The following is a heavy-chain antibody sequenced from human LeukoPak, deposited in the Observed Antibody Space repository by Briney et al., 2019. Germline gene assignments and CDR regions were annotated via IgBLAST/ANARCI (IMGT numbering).Heavy chain of an antibody. J-gene: IGHJ5*02. CDR1: SGSISSGSFY. D-gene: IGHD6-13*01. CDR3: ASSTWYLNWFDP. CDR2: IYYSGTT. V-gene: IGHV4-39*02. Sequence: ETLSLTCPVSSGSISSGSFYWGWIRQPPGKGLEWIGNIYYSGTTYYNPSLKSRVTISVDTSKNHFSLKLSSVTATDTAVYYCASSTWYLNWFDPWGQGILVTVSS.